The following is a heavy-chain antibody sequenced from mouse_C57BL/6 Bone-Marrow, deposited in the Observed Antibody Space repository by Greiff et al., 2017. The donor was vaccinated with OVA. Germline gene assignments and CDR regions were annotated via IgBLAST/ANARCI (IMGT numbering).Heavy chain of an antibody. Sequence: VQLQQSGAELVMPGASVKLSCKASGYTFTSYWMHWVKQRPGQGLEWIGEIDPSDSYTNYNQKFKGKSTLTVDKSSSTAYMQLSSLTSEDSAVYYCATYGYDRDYYAMDYWGQGTSVTVSS. J-gene: IGHJ4*01. V-gene: IGHV1-69*01. D-gene: IGHD2-2*01. CDR2: IDPSDSYT. CDR1: GYTFTSYW. CDR3: ATYGYDRDYYAMDY.